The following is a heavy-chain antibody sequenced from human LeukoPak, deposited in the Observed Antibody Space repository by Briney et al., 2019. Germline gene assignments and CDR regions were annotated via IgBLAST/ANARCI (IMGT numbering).Heavy chain of an antibody. CDR1: GGSIRSSNYY. Sequence: SETLSLTCNVFGGSIRSSNYYWGWIRQPPGKGLEWIGSIYYSGSTYYNPSLKSRVTISVETSNNQSSLKVRTAAATDTALYYCARLFYYNSSGPPSWAQVTLVTVSS. CDR2: IYYSGST. CDR3: ARLFYYNSSGPPS. V-gene: IGHV4-39*01. D-gene: IGHD3-22*01. J-gene: IGHJ5*02.